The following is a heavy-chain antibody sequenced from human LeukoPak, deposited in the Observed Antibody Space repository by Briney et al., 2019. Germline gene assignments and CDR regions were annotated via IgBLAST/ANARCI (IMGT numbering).Heavy chain of an antibody. V-gene: IGHV3-30*18. D-gene: IGHD3-22*01. J-gene: IGHJ4*02. CDR1: GFTFSSYG. CDR2: ISYDGSNK. Sequence: GRSLRLSCAASGFTFSSYGMHWVRQAPGKGLEWVAVISYDGSNKYYADSVKGRFTISRDNSKNTLYLQMNSLRAEDTAVYYCAKIDARYYDSSGYEAFDYWGQGTLVTVSS. CDR3: AKIDARYYDSSGYEAFDY.